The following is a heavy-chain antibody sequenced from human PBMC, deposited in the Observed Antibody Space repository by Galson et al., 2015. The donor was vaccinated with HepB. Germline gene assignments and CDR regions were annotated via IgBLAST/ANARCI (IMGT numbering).Heavy chain of an antibody. V-gene: IGHV3-53*01. D-gene: IGHD3-9*01. Sequence: SLRLSCAVSGFTVSSNQMSWVRQAPGKGPEWVSIIYSGGTTYHADSVKGRLTISRDNSKNTLYLQMNSLRAEDTAVYYCVRKRDYDMGYGMDVWGQGTTVTVSS. CDR2: IYSGGTT. J-gene: IGHJ6*02. CDR3: VRKRDYDMGYGMDV. CDR1: GFTVSSNQ.